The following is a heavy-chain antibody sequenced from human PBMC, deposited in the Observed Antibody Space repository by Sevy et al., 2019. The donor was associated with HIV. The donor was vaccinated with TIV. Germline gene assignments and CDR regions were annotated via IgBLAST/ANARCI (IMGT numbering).Heavy chain of an antibody. Sequence: GGSLRLSCAASGFSFRTYAMHWVRQAPGKGLEWVAGIWYDGSNENHADSVKGRFTISRDNSKNTLYLQTNSLRAEDTAVYYCVKDVGVGSTRRYADYWGQGTLVTVSS. D-gene: IGHD1-26*01. V-gene: IGHV3-33*06. CDR3: VKDVGVGSTRRYADY. CDR1: GFSFRTYA. CDR2: IWYDGSNE. J-gene: IGHJ4*02.